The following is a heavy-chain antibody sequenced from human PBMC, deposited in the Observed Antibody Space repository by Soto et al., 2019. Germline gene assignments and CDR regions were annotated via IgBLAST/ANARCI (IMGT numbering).Heavy chain of an antibody. CDR3: ARDQVPIRPPYYYDSSGYETD. Sequence: GGSLRLSCAASGFTFSRYEMNWVRQAPGKGLEWVSYISSSGSTIYYADSVKGRFTISRDNAKNSLYLQMNSLRAEDTAVYYCARDQVPIRPPYYYDSSGYETDWGQGTLVTVSS. D-gene: IGHD3-22*01. CDR2: ISSSGSTI. V-gene: IGHV3-48*03. CDR1: GFTFSRYE. J-gene: IGHJ4*02.